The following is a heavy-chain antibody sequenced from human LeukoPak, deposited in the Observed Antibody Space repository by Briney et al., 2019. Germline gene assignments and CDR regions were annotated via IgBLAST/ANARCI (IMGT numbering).Heavy chain of an antibody. CDR2: ISYDGSNK. CDR1: GFTFSSYA. D-gene: IGHD2-15*01. V-gene: IGHV3-30-3*01. Sequence: GGSLRLSCAASGFTFSSYAMHWVRQAPGKGLEWVAVISYDGSNKYYADSVKGRFTISRDNSKNTLYLQMNSLRAEDTAVYYCAREDIVVVVATVGGCAFDIWGQGTMVTVSS. J-gene: IGHJ3*02. CDR3: AREDIVVVVATVGGCAFDI.